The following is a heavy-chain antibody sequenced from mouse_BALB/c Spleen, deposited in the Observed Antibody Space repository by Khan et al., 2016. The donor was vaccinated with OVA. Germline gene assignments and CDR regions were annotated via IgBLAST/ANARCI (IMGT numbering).Heavy chain of an antibody. CDR3: ASDDGSSYLFCDY. CDR2: ITYSGNT. CDR1: GYSITSDYA. D-gene: IGHD1-1*01. J-gene: IGHJ2*01. V-gene: IGHV3-2*02. Sequence: EVQLQESGPGLVKPSQSLSLTCTVTGYSITSDYAWNWIRQFPGNKLEWMAYITYSGNTGNNPSLKGRISITRDTSKNQFFLQCNCVILEDTATYDCASDDGSSYLFCDYLGRGTTLPVSS.